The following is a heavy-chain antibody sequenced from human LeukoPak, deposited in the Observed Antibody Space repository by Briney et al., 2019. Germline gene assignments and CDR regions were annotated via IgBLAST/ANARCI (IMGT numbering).Heavy chain of an antibody. Sequence: SETLSLTCTVSGGSISSYYWSWIRQPAGKGLEWIGRIYTSGSTNYNPSLKSRVTISVDTSKNQFSLKLNSVTAADTAVYYCARLTGSASELYNCFDPWGQGTLVTVSS. CDR3: ARLTGSASELYNCFDP. CDR1: GGSISSYY. CDR2: IYTSGST. J-gene: IGHJ5*02. D-gene: IGHD3-10*01. V-gene: IGHV4-4*07.